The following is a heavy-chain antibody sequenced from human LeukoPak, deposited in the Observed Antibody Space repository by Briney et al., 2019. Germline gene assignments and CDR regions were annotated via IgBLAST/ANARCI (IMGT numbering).Heavy chain of an antibody. V-gene: IGHV1-18*01. D-gene: IGHD3-16*01. J-gene: IGHJ5*02. CDR1: GYTFTNYG. CDR2: ISGYNGNT. Sequence: ASVKVSCKASGYTFTNYGICWVRQAPGQGLEWMGWISGYNGNTNYAQRLQGRVTMTTDTSTSTAYMELRSLKSDDTAVYYCARGGAYNWFDPWGQETLVTVSS. CDR3: ARGGAYNWFDP.